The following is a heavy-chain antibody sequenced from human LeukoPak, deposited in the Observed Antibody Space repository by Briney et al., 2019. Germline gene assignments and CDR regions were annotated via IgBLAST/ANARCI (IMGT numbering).Heavy chain of an antibody. CDR1: GFTFSDYY. CDR3: ARTPHCSSTSCYQSGWFDP. V-gene: IGHV3-11*01. D-gene: IGHD2-2*01. Sequence: PGGSLRLSCAASGFTFSDYYMSWIRQAPGKRLEWVSYISSSGSTIYYADSVKGRFTISRDNAKNSLYLQMNSLRAEDTAVYYCARTPHCSSTSCYQSGWFDPWGQGTLVTVSS. CDR2: ISSSGSTI. J-gene: IGHJ5*02.